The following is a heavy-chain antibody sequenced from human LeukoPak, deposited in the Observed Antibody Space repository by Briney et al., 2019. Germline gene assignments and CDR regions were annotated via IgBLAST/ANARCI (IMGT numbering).Heavy chain of an antibody. CDR1: GYTFTSYG. D-gene: IGHD4-23*01. CDR2: TSAYNRDT. Sequence: ASVKVSCKASGYTFTSYGISWVRQAPGQGLEWVGWTSAYNRDTNYAQKVQGRVTMTTDTSTTTAYMELRSLRSDDTAVYYCARDTSGGPYFDYWGQGTLVTVAS. V-gene: IGHV1-18*01. CDR3: ARDTSGGPYFDY. J-gene: IGHJ4*02.